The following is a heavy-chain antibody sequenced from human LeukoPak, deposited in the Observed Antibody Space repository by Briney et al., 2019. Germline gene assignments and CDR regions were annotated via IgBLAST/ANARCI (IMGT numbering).Heavy chain of an antibody. CDR3: ASGSLGDGYGVGDYYQYMDV. CDR2: IMPLFGTA. D-gene: IGHD5-24*01. J-gene: IGHJ6*03. Sequence: SVKVSCKASGGTFNSYAISWVRQPPGQGLEWMGGIMPLFGTANYAQEFQGRVTFTTDESASTAYMEVSSLRSEDTAVYYCASGSLGDGYGVGDYYQYMDVWGKGTTVTVSS. V-gene: IGHV1-69*05. CDR1: GGTFNSYA.